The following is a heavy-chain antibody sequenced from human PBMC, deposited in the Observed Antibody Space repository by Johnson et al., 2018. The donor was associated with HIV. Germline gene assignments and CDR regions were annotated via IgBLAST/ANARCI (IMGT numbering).Heavy chain of an antibody. CDR3: AKDPVVTRAFDI. Sequence: VQLVESGGGLVQPGGSLRLSCAASGFTFDDYAMNWVRQAPGKGLEWVSGINWNGGITGYADSVKGRFTISRANAKNSLYLQMNSLRAEDTAVYYFAKDPVVTRAFDIWGQGTMVTVSS. D-gene: IGHD4-23*01. CDR1: GFTFDDYA. CDR2: INWNGGIT. J-gene: IGHJ3*02. V-gene: IGHV3-20*04.